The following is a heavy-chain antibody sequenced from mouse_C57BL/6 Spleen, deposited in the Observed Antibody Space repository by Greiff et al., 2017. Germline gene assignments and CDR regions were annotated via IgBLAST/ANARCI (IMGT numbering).Heavy chain of an antibody. Sequence: QVQLQQPGAELVMPGASVKLSCKASGYTFTSYWMHWVKQRPGQGLEWIGEIDPSDSYTNYNQKFKGKSTLTVDKSSSTAYMQLSSLTSEDSAVYYCARGGGYSNNSFDYWGQGTTLTVSS. V-gene: IGHV1-69*01. CDR3: ARGGGYSNNSFDY. CDR2: IDPSDSYT. CDR1: GYTFTSYW. D-gene: IGHD2-5*01. J-gene: IGHJ2*01.